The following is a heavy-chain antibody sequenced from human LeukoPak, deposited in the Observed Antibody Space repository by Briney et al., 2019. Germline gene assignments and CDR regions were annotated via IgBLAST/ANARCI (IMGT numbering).Heavy chain of an antibody. V-gene: IGHV4-59*08. CDR1: GGSISSYY. J-gene: IGHJ3*02. Sequence: SETQSLTCTVSGGSISSYYWSWIRQPPGKGLEWTGYIYYSGSTNYNPSLKSRVTISVDTSKNQFSLKLSSVTAADTAVYYCARHYDSISAFDIWGQGTMVTVCS. CDR2: IYYSGST. D-gene: IGHD3-22*01. CDR3: ARHYDSISAFDI.